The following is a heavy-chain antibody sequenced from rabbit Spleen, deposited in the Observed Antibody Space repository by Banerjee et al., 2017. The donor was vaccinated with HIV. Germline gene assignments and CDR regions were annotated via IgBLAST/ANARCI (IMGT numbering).Heavy chain of an antibody. CDR2: VYGGGSNT. CDR1: GFSFSGSYY. J-gene: IGHJ4*01. Sequence: QEQLVESGGGLVKPGASLTLTCTASGFSFSGSYYMCWVRQAPGKGPEWIACVYGGGSNTQYASWAKGRFTGSKTSSTTVTLQMTSLTAADTATYFCAREPNGGGYGYAMNLWGPGTLVTVS. CDR3: AREPNGGGYGYAMNL. V-gene: IGHV1S45*01. D-gene: IGHD6-1*01.